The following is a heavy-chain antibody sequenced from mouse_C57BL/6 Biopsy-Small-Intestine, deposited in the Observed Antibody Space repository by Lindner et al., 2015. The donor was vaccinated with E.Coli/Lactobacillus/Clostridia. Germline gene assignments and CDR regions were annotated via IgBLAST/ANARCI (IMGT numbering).Heavy chain of an antibody. CDR2: IYLGSGST. CDR1: GYTFTNFW. D-gene: IGHD2-4*01. CDR3: AYYDYDEGFAY. V-gene: IGHV1-55*01. Sequence: VQLQESGSELVKPGTSVKMSCKASGYTFTNFWITWVIQRPGQGLEWIGDIYLGSGSTNYNENFKTKATLTVDTSSRTAYMQLNSLTSEDSAVYFCAYYDYDEGFAYWGQGTLVTVSA. J-gene: IGHJ3*01.